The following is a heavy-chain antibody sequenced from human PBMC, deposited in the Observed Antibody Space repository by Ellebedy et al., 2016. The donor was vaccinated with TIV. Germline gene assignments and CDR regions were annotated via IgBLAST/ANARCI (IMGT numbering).Heavy chain of an antibody. Sequence: SVKVSCXASGGTFNSYTISWVRQAPGQGLEWMGGIIPIFGTANYAQKFQGRVTITADKSTSIAYMELSSLRSEDTAVYYCAREAGNYAHFDYWGQGTLVTVSS. J-gene: IGHJ4*02. CDR1: GGTFNSYT. V-gene: IGHV1-69*06. CDR2: IIPIFGTA. D-gene: IGHD1-7*01. CDR3: AREAGNYAHFDY.